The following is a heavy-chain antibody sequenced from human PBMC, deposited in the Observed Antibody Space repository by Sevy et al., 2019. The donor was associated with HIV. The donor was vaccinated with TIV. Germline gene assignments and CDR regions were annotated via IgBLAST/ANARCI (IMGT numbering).Heavy chain of an antibody. CDR1: GDSIISSRW. Sequence: SETLSLTCTVSGDSIISSRWWSWFRQSPGKGLEWIGDMYHRGTTNYSPSLKSRVIMSVDKSKNQFSLKLTSVTAADPAVYYCAAAAGTDILGYYFDSWGQGIPVTVSS. V-gene: IGHV4-4*02. CDR2: MYHRGTT. D-gene: IGHD6-25*01. CDR3: AAAAGTDILGYYFDS. J-gene: IGHJ4*02.